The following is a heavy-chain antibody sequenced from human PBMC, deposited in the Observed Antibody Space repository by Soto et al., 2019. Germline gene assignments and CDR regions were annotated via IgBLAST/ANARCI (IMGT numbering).Heavy chain of an antibody. V-gene: IGHV3-23*01. CDR1: GFTFSSYA. CDR3: AHIRVRVTTPPWY. D-gene: IGHD4-17*01. Sequence: PGGSLRLSCAASGFTFSSYAMSWVRQAPGKGLEWVSAISGSGGSTYYADSVKGRFTISRDNSKNTLYLQMNSLRAEDTAVYYCAHIRVRVTTPPWYWGQGTLVTVSS. CDR2: ISGSGGST. J-gene: IGHJ4*02.